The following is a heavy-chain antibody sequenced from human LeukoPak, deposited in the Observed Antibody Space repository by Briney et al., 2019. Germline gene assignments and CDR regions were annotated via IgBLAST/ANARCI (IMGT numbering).Heavy chain of an antibody. CDR2: MNPNSGNT. D-gene: IGHD5-24*01. CDR3: ASHGVEMAPGSNPTRYYYYYYYMDV. CDR1: GYTFTSYD. Sequence: GASVKVSCKASGYTFTSYDINWVRQATGQGLEWMGWMNPNSGNTGYAQKFQGRVTITRNTSISTANMELSSLRSEATAVYYCASHGVEMAPGSNPTRYYYYYYYMDVWGKGTTVTVSS. J-gene: IGHJ6*03. V-gene: IGHV1-8*03.